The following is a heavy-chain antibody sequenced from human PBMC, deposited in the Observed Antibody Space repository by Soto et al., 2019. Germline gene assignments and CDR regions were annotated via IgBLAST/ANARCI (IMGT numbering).Heavy chain of an antibody. CDR1: GGSFSGYY. Sequence: SETLSLTCAVYGGSFSGYYWSWIRQPPGKGLEWIGEINHSGSTNYNPSLKSRVTISVDTSKNQFSLKLSSVTAADTAVYYCARVPRFIAARPYYGMDVWGQGTTVPAP. CDR3: ARVPRFIAARPYYGMDV. V-gene: IGHV4-34*01. J-gene: IGHJ6*02. CDR2: INHSGST. D-gene: IGHD6-6*01.